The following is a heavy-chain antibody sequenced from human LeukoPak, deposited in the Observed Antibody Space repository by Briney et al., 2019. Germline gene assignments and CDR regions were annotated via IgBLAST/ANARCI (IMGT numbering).Heavy chain of an antibody. J-gene: IGHJ4*02. CDR3: ARRMTGSSYDN. D-gene: IGHD6-13*01. CDR2: IYPSDSDT. CDR1: GYSFTNYR. V-gene: IGHV5-51*01. Sequence: GESLQISCKASGYSFTNYRIGWVRQMPGKGLEWMAIIYPSDSDTRYSPSFQGQVTISADKSIDTAYLQWSSLEASDTAMYYCARRMTGSSYDNWGQGTLVTVSS.